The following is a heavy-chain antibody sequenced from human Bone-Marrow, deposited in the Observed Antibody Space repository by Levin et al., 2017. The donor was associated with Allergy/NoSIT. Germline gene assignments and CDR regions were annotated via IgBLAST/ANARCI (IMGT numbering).Heavy chain of an antibody. CDR3: TKVRRGLDAFDI. V-gene: IGHV3-23*01. J-gene: IGHJ3*02. D-gene: IGHD3-10*01. CDR2: ISGSDGST. Sequence: PGGSLRLSCAASGFIFSSSAMSWVRQAPGKGLEWVSFISGSDGSTYYTDSVKGRLTISRDNSKNTIYLQMNSLRAADTAVYYCTKVRRGLDAFDIWGQGTMVTVSS. CDR1: GFIFSSSA.